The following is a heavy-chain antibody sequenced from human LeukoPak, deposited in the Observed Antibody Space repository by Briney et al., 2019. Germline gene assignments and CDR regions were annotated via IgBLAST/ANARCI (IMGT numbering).Heavy chain of an antibody. V-gene: IGHV4-34*01. CDR2: INHSGST. CDR1: GGSFSGYY. CDR3: ARLAVDSGYDLWSGYYYGMDV. D-gene: IGHD5-12*01. Sequence: SETLSLTCVVYGGSFSGYYWSWIRQPPGKGLEWIGEINHSGSTNYNPSLKSRVTISVDTSKNQFSLKLSSVTAADTAVYYCARLAVDSGYDLWSGYYYGMDVWGQGTTVTVSS. J-gene: IGHJ6*02.